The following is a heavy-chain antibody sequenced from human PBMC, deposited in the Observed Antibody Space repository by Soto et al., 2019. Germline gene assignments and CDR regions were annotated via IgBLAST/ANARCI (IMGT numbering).Heavy chain of an antibody. CDR1: GDSISSYS. V-gene: IGHV4-59*01. CDR2: IHYSGST. Sequence: PSETLSLTCTVSGDSISSYSWSWIRQPPGKGLEWIGNIHYSGSTNYNPSLKSRVTISVDTSKNQFSLKLSSVTAADTAVYYCARDRGLLLMSGNWFDPWGQGTLVTVSS. CDR3: ARDRGLLLMSGNWFDP. J-gene: IGHJ5*02. D-gene: IGHD2-15*01.